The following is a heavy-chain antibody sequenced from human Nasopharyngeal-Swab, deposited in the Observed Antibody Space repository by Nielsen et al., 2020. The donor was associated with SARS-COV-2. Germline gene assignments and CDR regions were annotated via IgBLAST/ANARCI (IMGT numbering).Heavy chain of an antibody. CDR3: ARGSVFGVANGMDV. Sequence: GESLKISCAASGFTFRDYSMNWVRQAPGKGLEWVSSIGRYGTDIFHADSVKGRFSVFRDAANKSICLQMRSLRAEDTAVYYCARGSVFGVANGMDVWGQGTTVTVSS. D-gene: IGHD3-3*01. J-gene: IGHJ6*02. V-gene: IGHV3-21*01. CDR2: IGRYGTDI. CDR1: GFTFRDYS.